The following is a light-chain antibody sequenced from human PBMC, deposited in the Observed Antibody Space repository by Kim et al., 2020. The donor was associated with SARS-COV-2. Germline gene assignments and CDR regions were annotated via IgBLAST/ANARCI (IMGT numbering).Light chain of an antibody. CDR3: AAWDDSLNGYV. Sequence: QSVLTQPPSASGTPGQRVTISCSGSSSNIGSNTVNWYQQLPGMAPKLLIYSNDQRPSGVPDRFSGSKSGTSASLAISGLQSEDEADNYCAAWDDSLNGYVLGTGTKVTVL. CDR1: SSNIGSNT. V-gene: IGLV1-44*01. J-gene: IGLJ1*01. CDR2: SND.